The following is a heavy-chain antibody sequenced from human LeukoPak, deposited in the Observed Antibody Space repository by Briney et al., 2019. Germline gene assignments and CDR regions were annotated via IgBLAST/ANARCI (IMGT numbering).Heavy chain of an antibody. V-gene: IGHV3-66*01. D-gene: IGHD7-27*01. CDR2: VYSGGNT. J-gene: IGHJ4*02. CDR3: ARASTLRTGDAH. CDR1: GFTVSSDY. Sequence: GGSLRLSCTASGFTVSSDYMSWVRQAPGKGLEWVSVVYSGGNTYYADSVKGRFTISGDSSKNTLFLQMNSLRAEDTAVYYCARASTLRTGDAHWGQGTLVTVSS.